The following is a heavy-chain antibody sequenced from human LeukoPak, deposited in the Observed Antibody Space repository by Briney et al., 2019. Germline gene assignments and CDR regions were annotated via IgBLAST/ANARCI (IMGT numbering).Heavy chain of an antibody. CDR3: ARELAVAATGN. D-gene: IGHD2-15*01. J-gene: IGHJ4*02. CDR1: GFTFSVYS. Sequence: HGGSLRLSCAASGFTFSVYSMNWVRQAPGKGLEWVSYISSSSSTVYYADSVKGRFTISRDNAKNSLYLQMNSLRDGDTAVYYCARELAVAATGNWGQGTLVTVSS. V-gene: IGHV3-48*02. CDR2: ISSSSSTV.